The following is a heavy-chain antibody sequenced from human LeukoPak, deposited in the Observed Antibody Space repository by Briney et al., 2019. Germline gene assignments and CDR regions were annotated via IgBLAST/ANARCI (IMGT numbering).Heavy chain of an antibody. J-gene: IGHJ6*02. CDR1: GFTFSSYA. CDR2: IGGSGTST. CDR3: AKTSQGHPPYYCSMDV. V-gene: IGHV3-23*01. Sequence: GGSLRLSCAASGFTFSSYAMVWVRQAPGKGLEWVSAIGGSGTSTFYADSVKGRFTISRDNSKNTLYLQMNSLRAEDTAVYYCAKTSQGHPPYYCSMDVWGQGTTVTVSS.